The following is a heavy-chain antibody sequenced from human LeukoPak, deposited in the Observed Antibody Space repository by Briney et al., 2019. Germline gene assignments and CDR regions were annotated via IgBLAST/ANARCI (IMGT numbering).Heavy chain of an antibody. D-gene: IGHD3-3*01. V-gene: IGHV4-31*03. CDR2: IYYSGST. J-gene: IGHJ6*02. Sequence: PSETLSLTCTVSGGSISSGGYYWSWIRQHPGQGLEWIGYIYYSGSTYYNPSLKSRVTISVDTSKNQFSLKLSSVTAADTAVYYCARSGYDFWSGYYIDYYYGMDVWGQGTTVTVSS. CDR3: ARSGYDFWSGYYIDYYYGMDV. CDR1: GGSISSGGYY.